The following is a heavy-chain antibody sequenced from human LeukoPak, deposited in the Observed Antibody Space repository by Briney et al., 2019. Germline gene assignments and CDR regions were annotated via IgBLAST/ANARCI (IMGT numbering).Heavy chain of an antibody. D-gene: IGHD1-14*01. CDR1: GGAFSGYY. V-gene: IGHV4-34*01. J-gene: IGHJ4*02. CDR2: INESGST. Sequence: SETPSLTRAVYGGAFSGYYWSWIRQPPRKGLEGIGEINESGSTNYNPSLESRVTISLVTSKNQFSLKLSSVTAADTAVYYCARGLRGTPKHQPAELWGQGTLVTVSS. CDR3: ARGLRGTPKHQPAEL.